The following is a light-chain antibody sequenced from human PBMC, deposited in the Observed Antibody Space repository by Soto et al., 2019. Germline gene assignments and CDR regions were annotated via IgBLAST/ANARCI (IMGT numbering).Light chain of an antibody. CDR2: KVS. J-gene: IGKJ5*01. Sequence: DVLMTQSPLSLPVTLGQPASISCRSSQGLLYSDGNTYLNWFQQRPGQSPRRLIYKVSTRDSGVPDRFSGSGSGTDFALRISRVEAEDVGVYYCMQGTHWPITFGQGTRLEIK. V-gene: IGKV2-30*01. CDR3: MQGTHWPIT. CDR1: QGLLYSDGNTY.